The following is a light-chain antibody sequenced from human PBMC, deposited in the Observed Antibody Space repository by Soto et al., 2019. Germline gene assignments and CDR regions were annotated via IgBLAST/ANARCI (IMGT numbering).Light chain of an antibody. CDR3: YSYAGSDAVV. CDR1: RSDVGGYNY. V-gene: IGLV2-11*01. J-gene: IGLJ2*01. CDR2: DVN. Sequence: QSALTQSRSVSGSPGQSVTISCTGTRSDVGGYNYVSWYQQHPGKAPKLMIYDVNKRPSGVPDRFSGSKSGNTASLTISGLQAEDEADYYCYSYAGSDAVVFGGGTKLTVL.